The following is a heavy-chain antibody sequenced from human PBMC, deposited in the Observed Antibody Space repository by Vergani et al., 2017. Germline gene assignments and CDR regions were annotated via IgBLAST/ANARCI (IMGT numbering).Heavy chain of an antibody. CDR2: VFHSGSA. Sequence: QLQLQESGPGLVKPSETLSLTCSVSGYSISRGYYWGWIRQPPGKGLEWIATVFHSGSAYYNPSLRRRVTISVETSKNQIYLDLNSVTAADTAVYYCARDRGLAGSDYYAFGYWGQGTLVTVSS. J-gene: IGHJ4*02. CDR3: ARDRGLAGSDYYAFGY. V-gene: IGHV4-38-2*02. D-gene: IGHD3-22*01. CDR1: GYSISRGYY.